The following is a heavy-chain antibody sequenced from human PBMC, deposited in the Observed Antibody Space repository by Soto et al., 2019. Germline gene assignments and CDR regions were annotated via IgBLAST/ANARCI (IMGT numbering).Heavy chain of an antibody. J-gene: IGHJ3*02. CDR3: ARESDTAMAPDAFDI. D-gene: IGHD5-18*01. CDR1: GGTFSSYT. CDR2: IIPILGIA. Sequence: SVKVSCKASGGTFSSYTISWVRQAPGQGLEWMGRIIPILGIANYAQKFQGRVTITADKSTSTAYMELSSLRSEDTAVYYCARESDTAMAPDAFDIWGQGTMVTVSS. V-gene: IGHV1-69*04.